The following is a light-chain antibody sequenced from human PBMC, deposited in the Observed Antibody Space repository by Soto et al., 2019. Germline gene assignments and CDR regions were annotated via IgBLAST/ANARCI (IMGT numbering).Light chain of an antibody. J-gene: IGKJ5*01. V-gene: IGKV1-9*01. CDR2: AAS. Sequence: DIQLTQSPSFLSASVGARVTITCRASQGISSFLAWYQQKPGKAPKLLIYAASTLQSGVPSRFSGSGSGTEFTLTISSLQPEDFATYYCQQLNTYPITFGQGTRLESK. CDR1: QGISSF. CDR3: QQLNTYPIT.